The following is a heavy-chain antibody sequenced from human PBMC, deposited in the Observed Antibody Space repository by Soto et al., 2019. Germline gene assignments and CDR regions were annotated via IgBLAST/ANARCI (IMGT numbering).Heavy chain of an antibody. Sequence: VKVSCKASGYTFTSYGINWVRQAPGQGLEWMGWISAYNGNTNYAQKLQGRVTMTTDTSTSTAYMELRSLRSDDTAVYYRARVLGDYGDYVAFDIWGQGTMVTVSS. J-gene: IGHJ3*02. CDR1: GYTFTSYG. D-gene: IGHD4-17*01. CDR3: ARVLGDYGDYVAFDI. V-gene: IGHV1-18*01. CDR2: ISAYNGNT.